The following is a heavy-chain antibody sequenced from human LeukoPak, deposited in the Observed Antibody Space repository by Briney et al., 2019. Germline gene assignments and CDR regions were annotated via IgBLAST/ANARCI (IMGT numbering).Heavy chain of an antibody. CDR2: IYHSGST. D-gene: IGHD3-3*01. J-gene: IGHJ4*02. Sequence: SETLSLTCTVSGGSVSSGGYSWSWIRQPPGKGLEWIGYIYHSGSTYYNPSLKSRVTISVDRSKNQFSLKLSSVTAADTAVYYCARGERFLEWLLFDYWGQGTLVTVSS. V-gene: IGHV4-30-2*01. CDR3: ARGERFLEWLLFDY. CDR1: GGSVSSGGYS.